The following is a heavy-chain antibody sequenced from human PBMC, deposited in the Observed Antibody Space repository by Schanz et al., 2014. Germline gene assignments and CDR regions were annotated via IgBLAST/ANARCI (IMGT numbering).Heavy chain of an antibody. V-gene: IGHV3-23*01. CDR3: AGGEYQLLYGN. J-gene: IGHJ4*02. CDR1: GFVFRTFA. Sequence: EVQLLESGGTVVQPGGSLRVSCAASGFVFRTFAMYWVRQAPGKGLEWVSAITGSGSKTYYADSVKGRFTISRDNAKNSLYLQMKSLRAEDTAVYYCAGGEYQLLYGNWGQGTLVTVSS. D-gene: IGHD2-2*02. CDR2: ITGSGSKT.